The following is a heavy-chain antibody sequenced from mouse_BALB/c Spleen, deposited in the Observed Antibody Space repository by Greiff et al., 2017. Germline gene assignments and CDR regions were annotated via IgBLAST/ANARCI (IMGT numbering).Heavy chain of an antibody. V-gene: IGHV7-3*02. CDR1: GFTFTDYY. Sequence: EVKLMESGGGLVQPGGSLRLSCATSGFTFTDYYMSWVRQPPGKALEWLGFIRNKANGYTTEYSASVKGRFTISRDNSQSILYLQMNTLRAGDSATYYCARDRDYGIFAYWGQGTLVTVSA. D-gene: IGHD2-1*01. CDR2: IRNKANGYTT. CDR3: ARDRDYGIFAY. J-gene: IGHJ3*01.